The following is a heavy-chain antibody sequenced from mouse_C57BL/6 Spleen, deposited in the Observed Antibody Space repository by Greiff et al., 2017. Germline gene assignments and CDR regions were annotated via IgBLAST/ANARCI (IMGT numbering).Heavy chain of an antibody. V-gene: IGHV1-50*01. Sequence: QVQLQQPGAELVKPGASVKLSCKASGYTFTSYWMQWVKQRPGQGLEWIGEIDPSDSYTNYKQKFKGKATLTVDTSSSTDYMQLSSRTSEDSAVYYWAGAHAGSGLDYGGQGTTLTVSS. D-gene: IGHD1-1*01. CDR3: AGAHAGSGLDY. CDR2: IDPSDSYT. J-gene: IGHJ2*01. CDR1: GYTFTSYW.